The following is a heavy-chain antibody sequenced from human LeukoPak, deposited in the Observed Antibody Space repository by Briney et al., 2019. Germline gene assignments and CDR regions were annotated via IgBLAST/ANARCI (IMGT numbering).Heavy chain of an antibody. CDR2: ISAYNGNT. J-gene: IGHJ4*02. D-gene: IGHD3-10*01. CDR1: GYTFTSYG. CDR3: ASEYGSGSYYA. Sequence: ASVTVSCEASGYTFTSYGISWVRQAPGQGLEWMGWISAYNGNTNYAQKLQGRVTMTTDTSTSTAYMELRSLRSDDTAVYYCASEYGSGSYYAWGQGTLVTVSS. V-gene: IGHV1-18*01.